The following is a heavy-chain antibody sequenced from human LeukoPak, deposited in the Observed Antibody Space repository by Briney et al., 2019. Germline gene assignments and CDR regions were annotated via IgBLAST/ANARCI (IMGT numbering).Heavy chain of an antibody. Sequence: GASVKVSCKASGYTFTNYYISWVRQAPGQGLEWMGGIIPIFGTANYAQKFQGRVTITADKSTSTAYMELSSLRSEDTAVYYCARGYQDYGGNLMGRGDYWGQGTLVTVSS. D-gene: IGHD4-23*01. J-gene: IGHJ4*02. CDR3: ARGYQDYGGNLMGRGDY. V-gene: IGHV1-69*06. CDR1: GYTFTNYY. CDR2: IIPIFGTA.